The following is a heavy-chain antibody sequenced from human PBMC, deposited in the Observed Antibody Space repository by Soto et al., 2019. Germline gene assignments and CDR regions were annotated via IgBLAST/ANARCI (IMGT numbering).Heavy chain of an antibody. CDR2: ISGSGGST. Sequence: EVQLLESGGGLGQPGGSLRLSCAASGFTFSSYAMSWVRQAPGKGLEWVSVISGSGGSTYYADSVKGRFTISRDNSKNTLYLQMNSLRAEDTAVYYCAKGQWELRRPPPQDYWGQGTLVTVSS. D-gene: IGHD1-26*01. V-gene: IGHV3-23*01. CDR1: GFTFSSYA. CDR3: AKGQWELRRPPPQDY. J-gene: IGHJ4*02.